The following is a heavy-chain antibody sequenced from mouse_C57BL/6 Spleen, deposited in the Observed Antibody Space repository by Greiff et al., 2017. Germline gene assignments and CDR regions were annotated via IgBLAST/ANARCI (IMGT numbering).Heavy chain of an antibody. Sequence: VQLVESGAELVRPGTSVKMSCKASGYTFTNYWIGWAKQRPGHGLEWIGDIYPGGGYTNYNEKFKGKATLTADKSSSTAYMQFSSLTSEDSAIYYCARSYYGSSYDYWGRGTTLTVSS. CDR2: IYPGGGYT. J-gene: IGHJ2*01. CDR3: ARSYYGSSYDY. CDR1: GYTFTNYW. V-gene: IGHV1-63*01. D-gene: IGHD1-1*01.